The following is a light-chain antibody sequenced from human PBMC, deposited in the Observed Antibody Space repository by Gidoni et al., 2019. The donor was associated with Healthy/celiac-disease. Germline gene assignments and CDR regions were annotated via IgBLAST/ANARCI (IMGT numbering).Light chain of an antibody. CDR1: QSVSSY. Sequence: PATLSLSPGERATLSCRASQSVSSYLAWYQQKPGQAPRLLIYDASNRATGIPARFSGSGSGTDFTLTISSLEPEDFAVYYCQQRSNWPPTFXQXTKVXIK. CDR2: DAS. J-gene: IGKJ1*01. CDR3: QQRSNWPPT. V-gene: IGKV3-11*01.